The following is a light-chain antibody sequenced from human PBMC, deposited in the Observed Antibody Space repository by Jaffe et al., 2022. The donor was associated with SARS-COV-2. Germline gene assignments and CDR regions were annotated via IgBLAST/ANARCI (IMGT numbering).Light chain of an antibody. CDR3: QAWDSSTAPCVV. V-gene: IGLV3-1*01. Sequence: SYELTQPPSVSVSPGQTASITCSGDKLGDKYACWYQQKPGQSPVLVIYQDSKRPSGIPERFSGSNSGNTATLTISGTQAMDEADYYCQAWDSSTAPCVVFGGGTKLTVL. CDR2: QDS. J-gene: IGLJ2*01. CDR1: KLGDKY.